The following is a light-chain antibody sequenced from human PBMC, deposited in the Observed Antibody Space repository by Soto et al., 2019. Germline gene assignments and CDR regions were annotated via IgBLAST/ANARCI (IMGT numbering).Light chain of an antibody. CDR3: QQYARAPFS. CDR2: AAS. Sequence: EIVLTQSPGTLSLSPGDRATLSCRASHSINTSFLAWFQQKPGQAPRLLIYAASTRATGIPDRFSGSASETDFTLTINRLEPEDSAVYYCQQYARAPFSLGPGTKADI. CDR1: HSINTSF. V-gene: IGKV3-20*01. J-gene: IGKJ3*01.